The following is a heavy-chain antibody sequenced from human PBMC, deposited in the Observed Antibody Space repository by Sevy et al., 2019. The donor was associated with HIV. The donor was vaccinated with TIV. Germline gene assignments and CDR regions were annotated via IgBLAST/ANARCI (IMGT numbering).Heavy chain of an antibody. CDR3: AREDYYDSSGYEFDY. D-gene: IGHD3-22*01. Sequence: ASVKVSCKASGYTFTSYGISWVRQAPGQGLEWMGWISAYNGNTNYAQKLQGRVTMTTDTSTSTAYMELRSLRSDDTAVYYCAREDYYDSSGYEFDYWGQGTLVTVSS. J-gene: IGHJ4*02. V-gene: IGHV1-18*04. CDR1: GYTFTSYG. CDR2: ISAYNGNT.